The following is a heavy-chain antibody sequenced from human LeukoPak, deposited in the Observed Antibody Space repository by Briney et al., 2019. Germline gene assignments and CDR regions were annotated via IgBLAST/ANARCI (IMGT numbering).Heavy chain of an antibody. CDR3: AKDSRAPATAIN. D-gene: IGHD2-2*01. Sequence: PGGSLRLSCAASGFTFSSCGMSWVRQAPGKGLEWVSGISGGGGSTYYADSVKGRFTISRDNSKNTLYLQMNSLRAEDTAVYYCAKDSRAPATAINWGQGTLVTVSS. CDR2: ISGGGGST. J-gene: IGHJ4*02. CDR1: GFTFSSCG. V-gene: IGHV3-23*01.